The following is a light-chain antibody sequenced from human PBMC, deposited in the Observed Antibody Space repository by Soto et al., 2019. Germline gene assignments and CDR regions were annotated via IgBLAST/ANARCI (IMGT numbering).Light chain of an antibody. CDR2: DVT. J-gene: IGLJ1*01. CDR1: SSDVGGYNY. V-gene: IGLV2-11*01. CDR3: CSYAGTFYV. Sequence: QSVLAQPRSVSGSPGQSVTISCTGTSSDVGGYNYVSWHQQHPGKAPKLMIYDVTKRPSGVPDRLSGSKSGNTASLTISGLQAEDEADYYCCSYAGTFYVFGTGTKVTVL.